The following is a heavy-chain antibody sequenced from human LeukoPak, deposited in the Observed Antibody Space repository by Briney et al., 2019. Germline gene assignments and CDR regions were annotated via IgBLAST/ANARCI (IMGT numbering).Heavy chain of an antibody. CDR1: GFTVSSNY. Sequence: GGSLRLSCKVSGFTVSSNYMSWVRQAPGKGLEWVSIIYSGGYTHYADSVKGRFAISTDSPKNTLYLQMNSLRAEDTAVYYCARGIDYWGQGTLVTVSS. J-gene: IGHJ4*02. V-gene: IGHV3-66*02. CDR3: ARGIDY. CDR2: IYSGGYT.